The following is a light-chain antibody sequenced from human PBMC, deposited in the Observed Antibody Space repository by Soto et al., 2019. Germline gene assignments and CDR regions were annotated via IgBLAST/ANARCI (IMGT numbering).Light chain of an antibody. CDR3: QQRNSWPPTFT. J-gene: IGKJ5*01. Sequence: VVTQSPPTLSLSPGERATLSCRTSLSVSGYLAWYQQKPGQAPRLLIYDASNRATGIPARFSGSGSGTDFTLTISSLEPEDFAVYYCQQRNSWPPTFTFGQGTRLEIK. CDR2: DAS. V-gene: IGKV3-11*01. CDR1: LSVSGY.